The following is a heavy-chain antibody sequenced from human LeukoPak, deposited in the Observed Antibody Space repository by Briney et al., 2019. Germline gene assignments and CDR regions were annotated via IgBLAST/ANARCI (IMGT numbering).Heavy chain of an antibody. V-gene: IGHV4-31*03. J-gene: IGHJ1*01. CDR2: IYYSGTT. CDR1: GGSISSSSYY. D-gene: IGHD1-26*01. CDR3: ARVGTGATLPGGGFQH. Sequence: PSETLSLTCTVSGGSISSSSYYWGWIRQPPGKGLEWIGYIYYSGTTYYNPSLKSRVTISVDTSKNQFSLKLSSVTAADTAVYYCARVGTGATLPGGGFQHWGQGTLVTVSS.